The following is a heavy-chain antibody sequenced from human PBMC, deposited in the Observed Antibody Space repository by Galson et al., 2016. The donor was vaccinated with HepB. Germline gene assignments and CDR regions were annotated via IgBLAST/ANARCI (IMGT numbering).Heavy chain of an antibody. CDR3: ASDFGSMVRGLDY. Sequence: SLRLSCAASGFTFNIYSLHWVRQAPGKGLEWVAVILYDGSNMYYADSVKGRFTISRDNSKNTLYLEMNSLRAEDTAVYYCASDFGSMVRGLDYWGQGTLVTVSS. J-gene: IGHJ4*02. D-gene: IGHD3-10*01. CDR1: GFTFNIYS. V-gene: IGHV3-30*04. CDR2: ILYDGSNM.